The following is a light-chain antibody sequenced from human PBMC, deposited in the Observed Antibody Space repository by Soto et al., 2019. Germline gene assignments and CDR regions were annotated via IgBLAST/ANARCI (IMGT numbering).Light chain of an antibody. CDR3: MQGTHWPPT. V-gene: IGKV2-30*01. Sequence: DVGMTQSPLSMPVTLGQPASISCRSSQSLVYSDVNTFLNWSQQRPGQSPRRLIYKFSNRDCGVPDRFSGSGSGTVLTLKISRVEAEGVGIYSCMQGTHWPPTCGQGTKVDI. CDR2: KFS. J-gene: IGKJ1*01. CDR1: QSLVYSDVNTF.